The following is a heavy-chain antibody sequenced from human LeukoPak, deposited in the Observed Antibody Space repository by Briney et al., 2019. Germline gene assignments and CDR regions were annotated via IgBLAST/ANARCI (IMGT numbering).Heavy chain of an antibody. CDR3: ARGRSRGDWFDS. V-gene: IGHV4-59*01. Sequence: SETLSLTRTVFGGSIGTYYWTWIRQPPGKGLEWIGYNHYTGSTNHNPSLKSRVTMSVDTSKNQFSLKLSSVTAADTAVYYCARGRSRGDWFDSWGQGTLVTVSS. CDR1: GGSIGTYY. D-gene: IGHD3-10*01. J-gene: IGHJ5*01. CDR2: NHYTGST.